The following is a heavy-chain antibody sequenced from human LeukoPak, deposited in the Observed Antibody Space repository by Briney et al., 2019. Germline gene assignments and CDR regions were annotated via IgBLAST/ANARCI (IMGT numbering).Heavy chain of an antibody. CDR2: IYYEGSNK. D-gene: IGHD1-14*01. Sequence: PGGSLRLSCTASGFTFSSYSMNWVRQAPGKGLEWVAFIYYEGSNKYYTDSVKGRFTISRDNSKNTLYLQMDSLRAEDTAVYYCARGPYNRMYSDAWGQGTLVTVSS. CDR1: GFTFSSYS. J-gene: IGHJ4*02. CDR3: ARGPYNRMYSDA. V-gene: IGHV3-33*08.